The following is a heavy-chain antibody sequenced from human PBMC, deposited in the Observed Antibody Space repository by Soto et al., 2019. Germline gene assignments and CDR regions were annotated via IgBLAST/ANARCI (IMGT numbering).Heavy chain of an antibody. V-gene: IGHV4-59*01. D-gene: IGHD2-2*01. CDR1: GDSISSYY. J-gene: IGHJ6*02. CDR3: ARALGYCSSTSCFGAVGMDV. Sequence: SETLSLTCTVSGDSISSYYWSWIRQPPGKRLEWIGYIYYSGSTNYNPSLKSRVTISVDTSKNQFSLKLSSVTAADTAVYHCARALGYCSSTSCFGAVGMDVWGQGTKVTVSS. CDR2: IYYSGST.